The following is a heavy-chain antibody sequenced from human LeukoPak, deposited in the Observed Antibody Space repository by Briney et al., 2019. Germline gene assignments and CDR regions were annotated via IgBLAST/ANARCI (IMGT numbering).Heavy chain of an antibody. CDR3: ARGRILLWFGDSPDFDY. V-gene: IGHV1-3*04. D-gene: IGHD3-10*01. CDR1: GYTFTRNA. CDR2: INTGNGVT. J-gene: IGHJ4*02. Sequence: ASAKVSCKASGYTFTRNAMHWVRQAPGQRLEWMGWINTGNGVTKYSQKFQGRVTITRDISASTVYMELSSLTSEDTAVYYCARGRILLWFGDSPDFDYWGQGTLVTVSS.